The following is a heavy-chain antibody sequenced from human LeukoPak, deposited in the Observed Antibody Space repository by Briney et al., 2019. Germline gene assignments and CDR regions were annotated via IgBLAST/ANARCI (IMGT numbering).Heavy chain of an antibody. CDR2: IRYDGSNK. V-gene: IGHV3-30*02. J-gene: IGHJ4*02. Sequence: PGGSLRLSCAASGFTFSSYGMHWVRQAPGKGLEWVAFIRYDGSNKYYADSVKGRFTISRDNSKNTLYLQMNSLGAEDTAVYYCAKDLSGSYSMVDYWGQGTLVTVSS. D-gene: IGHD1-26*01. CDR1: GFTFSSYG. CDR3: AKDLSGSYSMVDY.